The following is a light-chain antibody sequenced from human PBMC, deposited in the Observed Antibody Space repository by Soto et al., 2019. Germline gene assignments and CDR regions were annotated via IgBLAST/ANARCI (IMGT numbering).Light chain of an antibody. Sequence: EIVMTQSPATLSVSPGERATLSCRASQSVSTNLAWYQQKPGQAPRLLIYGASTRATGLPARFSGSGSGKEFTLTISSLQSEDFAVYYCQQYNKWPPWTFGQGTKVAIK. CDR3: QQYNKWPPWT. J-gene: IGKJ1*01. CDR2: GAS. CDR1: QSVSTN. V-gene: IGKV3-15*01.